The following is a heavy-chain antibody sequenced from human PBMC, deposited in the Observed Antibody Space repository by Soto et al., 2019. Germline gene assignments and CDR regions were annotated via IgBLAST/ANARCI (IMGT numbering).Heavy chain of an antibody. V-gene: IGHV1-18*01. D-gene: IGHD4-17*01. CDR3: ARSRDSGDYTGKMDD. J-gene: IGHJ6*04. CDR2: ISASTGDT. CDR1: GNSFSSYV. Sequence: QVYLVQSGGELKKPGASVKVSCRASGNSFSSYVISWVRQAPGQGLEWMGWISASTGDTNYAQKIQGRVIVTTATSTNSAYLELRSLTSDDTAVYYCARSRDSGDYTGKMDDWGKGTTVTVSS.